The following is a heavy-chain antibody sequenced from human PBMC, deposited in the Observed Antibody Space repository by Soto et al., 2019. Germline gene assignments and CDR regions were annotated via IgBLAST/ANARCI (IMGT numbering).Heavy chain of an antibody. J-gene: IGHJ4*02. CDR1: GFSHSTSGMC. V-gene: IGHV2-70*01. D-gene: IGHD6-19*01. CDR2: IDWDDDK. CDR3: ARASLLSSGWSFLWYFDY. Sequence: SGATLVNPTQTLTLTCTFSGFSHSTSGMCVSWIRQPPGKALEWLALIDWDDDKYYSTSLKTRLTISKDTSKNQVVLTMTNMDPVDTATYYCARASLLSSGWSFLWYFDYWGQGXLVTVYS.